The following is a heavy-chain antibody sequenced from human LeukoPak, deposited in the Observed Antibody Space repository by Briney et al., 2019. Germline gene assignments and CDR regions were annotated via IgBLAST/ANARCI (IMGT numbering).Heavy chain of an antibody. CDR1: GYTFTSYY. CDR2: INPSGGST. J-gene: IGHJ6*03. D-gene: IGHD2-21*02. Sequence: GASVKVSCKASGYTFTSYYMHWVRQAPGQGLEWMGIINPSGGSTSYAQKFQGRVTMTRDTSTSTVYMELSSLRSEDTAVYYCARAAAPRGPKYCGGDCYPYYYYYMDVWGKGTTVTVSS. V-gene: IGHV1-46*01. CDR3: ARAAAPRGPKYCGGDCYPYYYYYMDV.